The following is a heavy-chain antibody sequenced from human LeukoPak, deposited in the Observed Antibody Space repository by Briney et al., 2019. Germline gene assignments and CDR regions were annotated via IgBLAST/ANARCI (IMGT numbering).Heavy chain of an antibody. D-gene: IGHD3-16*01. J-gene: IGHJ6*02. CDR1: GGTFSSYA. V-gene: IGHV1-69*13. CDR3: ARVPGQLGYYYYGMDV. Sequence: SVKVSCKASGGTFSSYAISWVRQAPGQGLEWMEGIIPTFGTANYAQKFQGRVTITADESTSTAYMELSSLRSEDTAVYYCARVPGQLGYYYYGMDVWGQGTTVTVSS. CDR2: IIPTFGTA.